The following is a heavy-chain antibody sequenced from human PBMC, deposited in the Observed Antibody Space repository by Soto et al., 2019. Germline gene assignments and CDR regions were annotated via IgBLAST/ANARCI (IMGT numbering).Heavy chain of an antibody. Sequence: GGSLRLSCAASGFTFSNAWMSWVRQAPGKGLEWVGRIKSKTDGGTTGYAAPVKGRFTISRDDSKNTLYLQMNSLKTEDTAVYYCTKTSSSSGWFDPWGQGTLVTVSS. CDR3: TKTSSSSGWFDP. J-gene: IGHJ5*02. D-gene: IGHD6-6*01. V-gene: IGHV3-15*01. CDR2: IKSKTDGGTT. CDR1: GFTFSNAW.